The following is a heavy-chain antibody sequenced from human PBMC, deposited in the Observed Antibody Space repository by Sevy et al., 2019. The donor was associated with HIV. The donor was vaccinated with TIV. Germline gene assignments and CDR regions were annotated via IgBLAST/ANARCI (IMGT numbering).Heavy chain of an antibody. CDR3: ARIHHCTNGVCYYWYFDL. Sequence: GESLKISCKGSGYSFTSYWIGWVRQMPGKGLEWMGIIYPGDSDTRYSPSFQGQVTISADKSISTAYLQWSSLKASDTAVYYCARIHHCTNGVCYYWYFDLWGLGTLVTVSS. J-gene: IGHJ2*01. CDR1: GYSFTSYW. V-gene: IGHV5-51*01. CDR2: IYPGDSDT. D-gene: IGHD2-8*01.